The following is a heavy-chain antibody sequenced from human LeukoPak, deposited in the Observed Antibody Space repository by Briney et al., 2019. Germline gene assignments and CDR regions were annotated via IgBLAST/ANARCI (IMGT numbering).Heavy chain of an antibody. J-gene: IGHJ4*02. CDR1: GYTFTGYY. V-gene: IGHV1-2*02. D-gene: IGHD6-13*01. Sequence: ASVKVSCKTSGYTFTGYYIHWVRQAPGQGLEGMGRINPKNGETNYAQKFQGRVTLTRDTSINTHYMELSRLTSDDTAVYYCARGGGSSSWAAYFDYWGQGTLVSVSS. CDR3: ARGGGSSSWAAYFDY. CDR2: INPKNGET.